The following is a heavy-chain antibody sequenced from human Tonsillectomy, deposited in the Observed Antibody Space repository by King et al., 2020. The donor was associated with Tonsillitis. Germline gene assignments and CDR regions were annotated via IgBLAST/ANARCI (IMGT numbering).Heavy chain of an antibody. Sequence: QLQESGPGLVKPSETLSLTCTVSGGSISNYYWSWIRQPPGKRLEWMGLIYYNGTTNYNPSLNSRVTISVDTSKNQFSLRLTSVTAADTAVYYVARHRENRSGYLEYFQHWGQGTLVTVSS. CDR3: ARHRENRSGYLEYFQH. CDR1: GGSISNYY. D-gene: IGHD3-22*01. CDR2: IYYNGTT. V-gene: IGHV4-59*08. J-gene: IGHJ1*01.